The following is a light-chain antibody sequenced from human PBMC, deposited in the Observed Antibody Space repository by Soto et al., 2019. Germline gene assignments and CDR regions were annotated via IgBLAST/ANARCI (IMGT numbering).Light chain of an antibody. CDR3: MQATQFPYT. CDR1: QSLVHRDGNTY. J-gene: IGKJ2*01. CDR2: QIS. Sequence: DVVMTQTPLSSPVTLGEPASISCRSSQSLVHRDGNTYLTWLQQRPGQPPRLLIYQISNRFSGVPDRFSGSGAGTDFTLKISRVEAEDVGVYYCMQATQFPYTFGRGTKLEIK. V-gene: IGKV2-24*01.